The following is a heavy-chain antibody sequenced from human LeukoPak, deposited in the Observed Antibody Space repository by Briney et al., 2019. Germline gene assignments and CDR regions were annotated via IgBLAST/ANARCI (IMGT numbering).Heavy chain of an antibody. CDR3: ARGETCGGDCYSIDY. V-gene: IGHV4-59*01. CDR2: IYYSGST. Sequence: PSETLSLTCTVSGGSISSYYWSWIRQPPGKGLEGIGYIYYSGSTNYNPSLKSRVTISVDTSKTQFSLKLSSVTAADTAVYYCARGETCGGDCYSIDYWGQGTLVTVSS. J-gene: IGHJ4*02. D-gene: IGHD2-21*02. CDR1: GGSISSYY.